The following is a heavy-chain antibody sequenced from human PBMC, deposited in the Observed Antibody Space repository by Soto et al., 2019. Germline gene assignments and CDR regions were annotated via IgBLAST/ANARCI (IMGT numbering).Heavy chain of an antibody. Sequence: VQLVQSGNVVQKPGASVKVSCKTSGYTFSSYGIIWVRQAPGQGLEWMGWISGYNGNADYAQPFRGRVNMTTDTSTTTVFMELRNLRSDDTALYFCAREGWLGELLYWGQGSLVIVS. CDR2: ISGYNGNA. CDR3: AREGWLGELLY. V-gene: IGHV1-18*01. J-gene: IGHJ4*02. D-gene: IGHD3-10*01. CDR1: GYTFSSYG.